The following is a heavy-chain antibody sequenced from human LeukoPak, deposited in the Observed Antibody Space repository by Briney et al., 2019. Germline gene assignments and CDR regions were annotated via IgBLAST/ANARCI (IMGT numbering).Heavy chain of an antibody. V-gene: IGHV4-59*08. D-gene: IGHD3-16*02. CDR2: IHYTGGT. Sequence: PSETLSLTCTVSGGSVSSYYWTWVRQPPGKGPEWIGYIHYTGGTNYNPSLESRVSISIDTSKNQFSLKLTSVTAADTGVYYCARGRGLGVITPYSDSWGQGTLVTVSS. J-gene: IGHJ4*02. CDR3: ARGRGLGVITPYSDS. CDR1: GGSVSSYY.